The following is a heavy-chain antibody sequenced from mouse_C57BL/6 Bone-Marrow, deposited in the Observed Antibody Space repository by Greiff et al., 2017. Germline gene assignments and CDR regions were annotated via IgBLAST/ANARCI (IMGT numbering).Heavy chain of an antibody. CDR2: INPNNGGT. D-gene: IGHD1-1*01. CDR1: GYTFTDYY. V-gene: IGHV1-26*01. Sequence: EVQLQQSGPELVKPGASVKISCKASGYTFTDYYMNWVKQSHGKSLEWIGDINPNNGGTSYNQKFKGKATLTVDKSSSTAYMELRSRTSEDSAVYYCARSYYGSSHWYFDVWGTGTTVTVSS. J-gene: IGHJ1*03. CDR3: ARSYYGSSHWYFDV.